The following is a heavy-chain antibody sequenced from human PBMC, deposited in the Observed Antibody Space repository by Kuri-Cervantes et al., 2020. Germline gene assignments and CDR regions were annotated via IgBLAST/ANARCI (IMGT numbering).Heavy chain of an antibody. V-gene: IGHV3-11*01. CDR1: GFTFSDYY. CDR3: AKESGYSYGYYYYYYGMDV. D-gene: IGHD5-18*01. J-gene: IGHJ6*02. Sequence: GGSLRLSCAASGFTFSDYYITWIRQAPGKGLEWVSYISGNGHTIYYADSVKGRFTISRDNAKNSLYLQMNSLRAEDTALYYCAKESGYSYGYYYYYYGMDVWGQGTTVTVSS. CDR2: ISGNGHTI.